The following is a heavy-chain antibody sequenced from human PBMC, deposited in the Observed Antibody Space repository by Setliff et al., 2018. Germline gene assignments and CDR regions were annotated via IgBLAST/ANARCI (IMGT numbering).Heavy chain of an antibody. J-gene: IGHJ4*02. CDR3: ARDPHFDS. V-gene: IGHV3-9*01. CDR2: ISWNTGNI. Sequence: GGSLRLSCAASGFTFDDYAMHWVRQAPGKGLEWVSGISWNTGNIDYADSVKGRFTISRDNAKNSLYLQMNSLRAEDTAVYYCARDPHFDSWGQGTLVTVSS. CDR1: GFTFDDYA.